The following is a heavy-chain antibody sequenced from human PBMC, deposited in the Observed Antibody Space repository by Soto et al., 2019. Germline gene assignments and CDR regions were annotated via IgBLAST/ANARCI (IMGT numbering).Heavy chain of an antibody. CDR1: GYSFTSYW. D-gene: IGHD4-17*01. CDR3: ARQLLWTTVTTGNYYYGMDV. V-gene: IGHV5-51*01. Sequence: PGESLKISCKGSGYSFTSYWIGWVRQMPAKGLEWMGIIYPGDSDTRYSPSFQGQVTISADKSISTAYLQWSSLKASDTAMYYCARQLLWTTVTTGNYYYGMDVWGQGTTVTVSS. J-gene: IGHJ6*02. CDR2: IYPGDSDT.